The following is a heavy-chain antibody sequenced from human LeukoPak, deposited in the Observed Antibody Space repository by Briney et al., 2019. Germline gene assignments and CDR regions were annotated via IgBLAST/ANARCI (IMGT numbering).Heavy chain of an antibody. Sequence: SVKVSCKASGGTFSSYAISWVRQAPGQGLEWMGGIIPIFGTANYAQKFQGRVTITADKSTSTAYMELSSLRSEDTAVYYCARGQGDFWSPPYNWFDPWGQGTLVTVSS. CDR1: GGTFSSYA. CDR2: IIPIFGTA. J-gene: IGHJ5*02. D-gene: IGHD3-3*01. V-gene: IGHV1-69*06. CDR3: ARGQGDFWSPPYNWFDP.